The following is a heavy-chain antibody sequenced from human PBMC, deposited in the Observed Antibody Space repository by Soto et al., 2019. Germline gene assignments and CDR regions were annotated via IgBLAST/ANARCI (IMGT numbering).Heavy chain of an antibody. J-gene: IGHJ4*02. D-gene: IGHD6-19*01. Sequence: QVQLVQSGAEVRKPGASVNVSCKASGYTFTTYPIHWVRQAPGQRLEWMGWINSGNGKTKYAPKFKARVTITWDTAATTAKMKMSSLTSEDTAVYYCARARYSSGWELDFWGQGTLVSVSS. V-gene: IGHV1-3*01. CDR1: GYTFTTYP. CDR3: ARARYSSGWELDF. CDR2: INSGNGKT.